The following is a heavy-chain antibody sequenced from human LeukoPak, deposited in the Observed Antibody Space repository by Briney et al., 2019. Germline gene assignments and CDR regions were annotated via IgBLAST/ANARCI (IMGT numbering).Heavy chain of an antibody. Sequence: GASVKVSCKASGYTFTSYGISWVRQAPGQGLEWMGWISAYNGNTNYAQKLQGRVTMTTDTSTSTAYMELRSLRSDDQAVYYCARGEEVFAYYGSGPRWFDPWGQGTLVTVYS. V-gene: IGHV1-18*01. CDR2: ISAYNGNT. CDR3: ARGEEVFAYYGSGPRWFDP. D-gene: IGHD3-10*01. CDR1: GYTFTSYG. J-gene: IGHJ5*02.